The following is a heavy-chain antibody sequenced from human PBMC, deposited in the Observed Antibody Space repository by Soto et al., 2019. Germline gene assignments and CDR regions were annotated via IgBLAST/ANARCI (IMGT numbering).Heavy chain of an antibody. D-gene: IGHD6-13*01. CDR1: GYTFSTYD. CDR2: MNPNSGNT. J-gene: IGHJ4*02. V-gene: IGHV1-8*01. Sequence: QVQLVQSGAEVKKPGASVKVSCKASGYTFSTYDIDWVRLATGQGLEWMGSMNPNSGNTEYAQKFQGRGTMTRDTSISTAYMELSSLRSEDTAIYYCARTMGGIAAAGQDYWGQGPLVTVSS. CDR3: ARTMGGIAAAGQDY.